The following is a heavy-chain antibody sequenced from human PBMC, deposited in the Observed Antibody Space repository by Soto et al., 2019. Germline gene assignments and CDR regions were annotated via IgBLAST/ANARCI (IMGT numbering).Heavy chain of an antibody. V-gene: IGHV3-23*01. CDR3: ASQPYYYDSSGYYQYYFDY. D-gene: IGHD3-22*01. J-gene: IGHJ4*02. Sequence: EVQLLESGGGLVQPGGSLRLSCAASGFTFSSYAMSWVRQAPGKGLEWVSAISGSGGSTYYADSVKGRFTISRDNSKNTLYLQMNSLRADDTAVYYCASQPYYYDSSGYYQYYFDYWGQGTLVTVSS. CDR1: GFTFSSYA. CDR2: ISGSGGST.